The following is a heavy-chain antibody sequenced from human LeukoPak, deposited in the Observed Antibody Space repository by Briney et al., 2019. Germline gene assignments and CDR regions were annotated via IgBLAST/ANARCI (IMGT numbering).Heavy chain of an antibody. CDR3: ARGLYYYGSGSYYKAPFQH. CDR2: INHSGST. D-gene: IGHD3-10*01. CDR1: GGSISSYY. Sequence: PSETLSLTCTVSGGSISSYYWSWIRQPPGKGLEWIGEINHSGSTNYNPSLKSRVTISVDTSKNQFSLKLSSVTAADTAVYYCARGLYYYGSGSYYKAPFQHWGQGTLVTVSS. V-gene: IGHV4-34*01. J-gene: IGHJ1*01.